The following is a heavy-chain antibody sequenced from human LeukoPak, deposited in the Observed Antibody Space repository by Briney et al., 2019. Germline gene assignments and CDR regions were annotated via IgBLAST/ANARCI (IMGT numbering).Heavy chain of an antibody. J-gene: IGHJ4*02. D-gene: IGHD3-16*01. CDR2: ISEDGSSA. CDR3: ARHLHD. V-gene: IGHV3-74*01. Sequence: PGGSLRLSXVASGFTFSSYWMHWVRQAPGKGLVWVSRISEDGSSANYADSVKGRFTISRDNAKNTLYLQMNSLRAEDTAVYYCARHLHDWGQGTLVTVSS. CDR1: GFTFSSYW.